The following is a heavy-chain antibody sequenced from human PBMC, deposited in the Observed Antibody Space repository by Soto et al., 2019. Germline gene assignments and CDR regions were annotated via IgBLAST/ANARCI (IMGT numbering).Heavy chain of an antibody. J-gene: IGHJ5*02. CDR3: ARHHGPTTSESWFDP. Sequence: ASVKVSCKASGYTFFTYDISWVRQPPGQGLEWMGWLSTYSGDTKYAQKFQGRVTMTTDTSTTTAYVKLRSLRSDDTAVYYCARHHGPTTSESWFDPWGQGTLVTVSS. D-gene: IGHD5-12*01. V-gene: IGHV1-18*01. CDR2: LSTYSGDT. CDR1: GYTFFTYD.